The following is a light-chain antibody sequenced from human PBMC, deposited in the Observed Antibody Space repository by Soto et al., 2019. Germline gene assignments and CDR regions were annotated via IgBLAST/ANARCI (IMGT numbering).Light chain of an antibody. CDR1: QSIRSN. CDR3: QQRDNWPWT. CDR2: DAS. Sequence: EIVLTQSPATLSLSPGERATLSCRASQSIRSNLAWYQHKPGQAPRLLIYDASNRATGIPGRFSGSGSGTDFTLTISNLEPEDFAGYYGQQRDNWPWTFGQGAKVEIK. V-gene: IGKV3-11*01. J-gene: IGKJ1*01.